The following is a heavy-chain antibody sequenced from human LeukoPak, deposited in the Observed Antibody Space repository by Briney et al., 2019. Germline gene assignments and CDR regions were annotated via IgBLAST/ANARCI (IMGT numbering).Heavy chain of an antibody. CDR2: IYYSGST. CDR1: GGSISSYY. Sequence: KPSETLSLTCTVSGGSISSYYWSWIRQPPGKGLEWIGYIYYSGSTNYNPSLKSRVTISVDTSKNQFSLKLSSVTAADTAVYYCARVEFYDYMHWYFDLWGRGTLVTVSS. D-gene: IGHD4-11*01. V-gene: IGHV4-59*01. J-gene: IGHJ2*01. CDR3: ARVEFYDYMHWYFDL.